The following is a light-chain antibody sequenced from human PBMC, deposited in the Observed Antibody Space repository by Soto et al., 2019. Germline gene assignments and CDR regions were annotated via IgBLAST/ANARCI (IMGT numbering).Light chain of an antibody. CDR1: RTISSW. Sequence: DIKMTQSPSALSGSVGDRVTITCRASRTISSWLAWYQQKPGKAPKLLIYKASRLESGVPSRISGSGSGTEFTLTISSLQPDDFVTYYCPQYTSYPWTFGQRTKVAI. V-gene: IGKV1-5*03. CDR2: KAS. J-gene: IGKJ1*01. CDR3: PQYTSYPWT.